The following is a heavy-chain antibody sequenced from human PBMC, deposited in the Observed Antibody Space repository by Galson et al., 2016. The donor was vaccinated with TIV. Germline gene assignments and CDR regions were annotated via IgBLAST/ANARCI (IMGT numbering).Heavy chain of an antibody. V-gene: IGHV3-23*01. CDR2: ISGSGDST. D-gene: IGHD3-10*01. Sequence: ETLSLTCTVSGHSFTRDYYWGWIRQPPGKGLEWVSTISGSGDSTYYADSVKGRFTISRDNSKNTLYLQMNSLRAEDTAVYYCAKRLLRVTIGQDNWFDPWGQGTLVTVSS. CDR1: GHSFTRDY. J-gene: IGHJ5*02. CDR3: AKRLLRVTIGQDNWFDP.